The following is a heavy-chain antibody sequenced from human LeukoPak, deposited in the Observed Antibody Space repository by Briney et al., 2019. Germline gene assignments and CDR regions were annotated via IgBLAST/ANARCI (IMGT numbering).Heavy chain of an antibody. CDR3: AKAEVEYYDSSGYYNWFDP. CDR1: GFTFSSYD. D-gene: IGHD3-22*01. Sequence: PGRSLRLSCAASGFTFSSYDIHWVRQAPGKGLEWVAVISYDGSNKYYADSVKGRFTISRDNSKNTLYLQMNSLRAEDTAVYYCAKAEVEYYDSSGYYNWFDPWGQGTLVTVSS. J-gene: IGHJ5*02. CDR2: ISYDGSNK. V-gene: IGHV3-30*18.